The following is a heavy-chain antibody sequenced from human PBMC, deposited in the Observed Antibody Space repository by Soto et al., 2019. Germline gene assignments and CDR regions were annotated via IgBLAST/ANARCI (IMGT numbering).Heavy chain of an antibody. CDR3: ATWHLQEHAYDV. CDR1: GLTVSGKKY. CDR2: FYDLDGT. D-gene: IGHD4-4*01. V-gene: IGHV3-53*01. J-gene: IGHJ3*01. Sequence: EVQLVESGGGLIQPGGSLRLSCAVSGLTVSGKKYVAWVRQAPGKGLEWVSGFYDLDGTYYADSLKGRFTTSGDSSRTIVYLQMNDLRPEDTAVYYCATWHLQEHAYDVWGQGTTVTVSS.